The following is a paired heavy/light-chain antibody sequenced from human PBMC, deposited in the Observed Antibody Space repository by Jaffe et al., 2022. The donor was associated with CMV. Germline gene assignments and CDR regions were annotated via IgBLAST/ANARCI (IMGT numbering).Light chain of an antibody. J-gene: IGKJ2*01. CDR2: AAS. V-gene: IGKV1-6*01. Sequence: AIQMTQSPSSLSASIGDRVTIPCRASQDIRNDLGWYQQKPGKAPKLLIYAASSLQSGVPSRFSGGGSGTDFTLTISSLQPEDFATYYCLQDNNYPLTFGQGTKLEIK. CDR1: QDIRND. CDR3: LQDNNYPLT.
Heavy chain of an antibody. D-gene: IGHD6-13*01. CDR2: IDYSGST. CDR3: ARRRQLAVRSYGLDV. V-gene: IGHV4-39*01. CDR1: GDSISSRIFY. Sequence: QLQLQESGPGLVRPSETLSLTCYVSGDSISSRIFYWVWIRQPPGKGLEWIATIDYSGSTYYNPSLNSRVTISVDTSKNQFSLKLTSVTAADTAIYYCARRRQLAVRSYGLDVWGQGTTVTVSS. J-gene: IGHJ6*02.